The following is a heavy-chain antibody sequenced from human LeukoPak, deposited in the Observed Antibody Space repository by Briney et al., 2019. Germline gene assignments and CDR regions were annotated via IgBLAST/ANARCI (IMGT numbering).Heavy chain of an antibody. J-gene: IGHJ4*02. CDR1: GGTFSSYA. V-gene: IGHV1-69*06. CDR3: ARGPYYYGSGSYYWNYFDY. CDR2: IIPIFGTA. Sequence: GSSVKVSCTASGGTFSSYAISWVRQAPGHGLEWMGGIIPIFGTANYAQKFQGRVTITADKSTSTAYMELSSLRSEDTAVYYCARGPYYYGSGSYYWNYFDYWGQGTLVTVSS. D-gene: IGHD3-10*01.